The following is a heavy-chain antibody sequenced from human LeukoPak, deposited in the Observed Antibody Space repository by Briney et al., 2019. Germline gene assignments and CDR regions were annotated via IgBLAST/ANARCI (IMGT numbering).Heavy chain of an antibody. Sequence: SETLSLTCTVSGGSISSYYWSWIRQPPGKGLEWIGYIYYSGSTNYNPSLKSRVTISVDTSKNQFSLKLNSVTAADTAVYYCARRIIKLERRRPPGGAFDIWGQGTMVTVSS. CDR3: ARRIIKLERRRPPGGAFDI. V-gene: IGHV4-59*12. J-gene: IGHJ3*02. CDR2: IYYSGST. D-gene: IGHD1-1*01. CDR1: GGSISSYY.